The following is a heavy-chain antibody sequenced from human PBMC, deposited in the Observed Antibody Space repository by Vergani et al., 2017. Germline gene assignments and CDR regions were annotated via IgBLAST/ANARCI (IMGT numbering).Heavy chain of an antibody. CDR2: SYYSCST. CDR3: ARGRILAAADHFDY. V-gene: IGHV4-31*03. CDR1: VCSISSGGYY. J-gene: IGHJ4*02. D-gene: IGHD6-13*01. Sequence: QVQLQESGPGLVKPSHTLSLTCTVSVCSISSGGYYCSSIRQHPGKGLEWFGYSYYSCSTYYNPSLKSRVTISVDTSKNQFSLKLSSGTAADTDVYYCARGRILAAADHFDYWGQGTLVTVSS.